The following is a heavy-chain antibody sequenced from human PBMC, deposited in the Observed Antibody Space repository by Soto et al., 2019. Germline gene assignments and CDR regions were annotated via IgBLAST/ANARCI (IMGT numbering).Heavy chain of an antibody. CDR3: ARDRRPMRGYSYGYPGY. V-gene: IGHV3-30-3*01. Sequence: PGGSLRLSCAASGFTFSGYAMHWVRQAPGKGLEWVAVISYDGSNKYYADSVKGRFTISRDNSKNTLYLQMNSLRAEDTAVYYCARDRRPMRGYSYGYPGYWGQGTLVTVSS. J-gene: IGHJ4*02. CDR1: GFTFSGYA. CDR2: ISYDGSNK. D-gene: IGHD5-18*01.